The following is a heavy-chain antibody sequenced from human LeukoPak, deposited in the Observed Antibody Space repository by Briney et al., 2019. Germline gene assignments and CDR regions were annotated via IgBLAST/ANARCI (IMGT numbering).Heavy chain of an antibody. Sequence: PPETLSLTCTVSGGSISSYYWSWIRQPPGKGLEWIGYIYYSGSTNYNPSLKSRVTISVDTSKNQFSLKLSSVTAADTAVYYCASQLPSGGFDPWGQGTLVTVSS. CDR3: ASQLPSGGFDP. CDR2: IYYSGST. V-gene: IGHV4-59*01. J-gene: IGHJ5*02. CDR1: GGSISSYY. D-gene: IGHD1-1*01.